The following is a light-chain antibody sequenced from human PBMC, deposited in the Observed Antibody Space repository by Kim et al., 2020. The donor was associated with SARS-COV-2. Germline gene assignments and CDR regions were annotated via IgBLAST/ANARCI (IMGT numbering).Light chain of an antibody. CDR3: LQHNSYPIT. CDR2: AAS. CDR1: ECIDND. Sequence: DIQLTQSPSSLSASVGDRVTITCRASECIDNDLGWYQQKPGRAPKRLIYAASTLQSGVPSRFSGSGSWTEFTLTISSLQPEDFATYYCLQHNSYPITFGGGTKVDIK. V-gene: IGKV1-17*01. J-gene: IGKJ4*01.